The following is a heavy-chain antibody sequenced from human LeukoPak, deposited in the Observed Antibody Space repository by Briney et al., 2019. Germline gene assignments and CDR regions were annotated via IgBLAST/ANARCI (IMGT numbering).Heavy chain of an antibody. CDR1: GDYISSSSYY. D-gene: IGHD3-22*01. V-gene: IGHV4-39*01. J-gene: IGHJ1*01. Sequence: SETLSLTCAVSGDYISSSSYYWGWIRQSPGTGLEWIGDIYHSGRTYYNPSLKRRVAISIDTSKNQFSLRLRSMTAADTAVFYCARRRYYDSTGYFEWGRGTLVTVSS. CDR3: ARRRYYDSTGYFE. CDR2: IYHSGRT.